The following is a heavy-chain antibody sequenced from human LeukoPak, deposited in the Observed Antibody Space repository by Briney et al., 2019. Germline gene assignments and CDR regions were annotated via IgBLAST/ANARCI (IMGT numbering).Heavy chain of an antibody. D-gene: IGHD2-15*01. J-gene: IGHJ4*02. CDR3: ARTVGNSFDY. V-gene: IGHV4-59*01. CDR2: IYYSGST. Sequence: SETLSLTCTVSGGSISSYYWSWIRQPPGKGLEWIGYIYYSGSTNYNPSLKSRVTISVDTSKNQFSLKLSSVTAADTAVYYCARTVGNSFDYWGQGTLVTVSS. CDR1: GGSISSYY.